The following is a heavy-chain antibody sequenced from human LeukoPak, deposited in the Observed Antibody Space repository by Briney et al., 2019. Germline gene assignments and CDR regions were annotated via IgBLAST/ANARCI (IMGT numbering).Heavy chain of an antibody. V-gene: IGHV3-64D*06. CDR3: VKDLYKGDTSSWYYFDY. CDR1: GFTISNCA. CDR2: ISSYGDKT. Sequence: GGSLRLSCSASGFTISNCAMYWVRQAPGKGPEYVSVISSYGDKTYYADSVKGRFTISRDNSKNTVSLQMSSLRAEDTAVYYCVKDLYKGDTSSWYYFDYWGQGTLVTVSS. J-gene: IGHJ4*02. D-gene: IGHD6-13*01.